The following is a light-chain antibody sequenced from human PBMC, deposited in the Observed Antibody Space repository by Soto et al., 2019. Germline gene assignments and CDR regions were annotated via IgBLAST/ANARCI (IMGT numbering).Light chain of an antibody. J-gene: IGKJ4*01. CDR3: HLRGDWPLST. CDR2: DAF. CDR1: QGVGTY. V-gene: IGKV3-11*01. Sequence: EIVLTQSPATLSLSPGDRASLSCRASQGVGTYLAWYQQKPGQAPRLLIYDAFIRAAGIPARFSGSVSGTDFTLIISSLEPEDFAVYYCHLRGDWPLSTFGGGTKVELK.